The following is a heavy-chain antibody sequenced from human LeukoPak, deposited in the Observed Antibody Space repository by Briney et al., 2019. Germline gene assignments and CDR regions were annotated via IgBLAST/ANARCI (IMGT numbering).Heavy chain of an antibody. V-gene: IGHV1-46*01. CDR1: GYSFTSHY. CDR2: INPSGSST. D-gene: IGHD2-2*01. Sequence: GASVKVSCKASGYSFTSHYMHWVRQAPGQGLEWLGLINPSGSSTLYAQKFQGRVTMTRDMSTTTDYMELSSLRSEDTAVYYCASGRTDIVVVPATLRNYYFDYWGQGTLVTFSS. J-gene: IGHJ4*02. CDR3: ASGRTDIVVVPATLRNYYFDY.